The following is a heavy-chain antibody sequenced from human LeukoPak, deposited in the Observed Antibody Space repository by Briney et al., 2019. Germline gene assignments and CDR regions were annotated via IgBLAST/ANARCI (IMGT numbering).Heavy chain of an antibody. D-gene: IGHD2-8*01. CDR1: GFTFSNYD. Sequence: GGSLRLSCAASGFTFSNYDMHWARQATGKGLEWVSAIGTAGATYYSGSVKGRFTISRENAKNSLYLQMNSLRAEDTAIYYCARRICTNGVCYPLDYWGQGTLVTVSS. CDR3: ARRICTNGVCYPLDY. J-gene: IGHJ4*02. V-gene: IGHV3-13*01. CDR2: IGTAGAT.